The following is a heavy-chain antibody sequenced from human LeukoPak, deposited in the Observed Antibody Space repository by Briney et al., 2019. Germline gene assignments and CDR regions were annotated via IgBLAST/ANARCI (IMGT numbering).Heavy chain of an antibody. V-gene: IGHV3-30*02. J-gene: IGHJ3*02. CDR1: EFTFNNNG. D-gene: IGHD1-1*01. CDR2: IRYDGIYK. CDR3: ARENWNDEAFDI. Sequence: PGGSLRLSCAASEFTFNNNGMHWVRQAPGKGLEWVAFIRYDGIYKYYADSVKGRFTISRDNAKNSLYLQMNSLRAEDTAVYYCARENWNDEAFDIWGQGTMVTVSS.